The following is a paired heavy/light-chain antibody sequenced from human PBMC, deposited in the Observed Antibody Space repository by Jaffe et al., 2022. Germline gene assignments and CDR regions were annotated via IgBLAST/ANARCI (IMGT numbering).Heavy chain of an antibody. Sequence: EVQLLESGGGLAKPGGSLRLSCAASGFTFTDAWMSWVRQAPGKGLEWVGRIKSKTDGGTTDYAAPVKGRFTISRDDSKNTLYLLMNSLNTEDTAMYYCATRTPPYGDFCFDYWGQGTLVAVSS. V-gene: IGHV3-15*01. D-gene: IGHD4-17*01. CDR2: IKSKTDGGTT. CDR1: GFTFTDAW. CDR3: ATRTPPYGDFCFDY. J-gene: IGHJ4*02.
Light chain of an antibody. CDR2: GAS. V-gene: IGKV3-15*01. Sequence: EIVMTQSPATLSVSPGERATLSCRASQSVSSSLAWYQQKPGQAPRLLIYGASIRVTGIPARFSGSGSGTEFTLTISSLQSEDFAVYYCQQYNSWPPYTFGQGTKLEIK. CDR1: QSVSSS. J-gene: IGKJ2*01. CDR3: QQYNSWPPYT.